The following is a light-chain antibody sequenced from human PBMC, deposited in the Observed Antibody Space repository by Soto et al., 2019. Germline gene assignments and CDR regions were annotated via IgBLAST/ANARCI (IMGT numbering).Light chain of an antibody. CDR1: QSVSSY. J-gene: IGKJ4*01. CDR2: DAS. CDR3: PQRSTWPPALT. Sequence: EIVLTQSPATLSLSPGERATLSCRASQSVSSYLAWYQQKPCQAPRLLIYDASTRATGNPARFSGSGSGTDFSLTISSLAPEDFAVYYCPQRSTWPPALTFGGGTKVEIK. V-gene: IGKV3-11*01.